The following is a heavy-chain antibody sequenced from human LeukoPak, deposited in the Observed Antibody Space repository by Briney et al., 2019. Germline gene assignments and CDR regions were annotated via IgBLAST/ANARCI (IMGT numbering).Heavy chain of an antibody. J-gene: IGHJ6*02. D-gene: IGHD3-10*01. V-gene: IGHV3-74*01. CDR1: GLTFSNYW. CDR3: ARDYGRSRDYGMDV. CDR2: INSDGSST. Sequence: GGSLRLSCAASGLTFSNYWIHWVRQAPGKGLVWVSRINSDGSSTTYADSVKGRFTISRDNAKNTLYLQMNSLRAEDTAVYYCARDYGRSRDYGMDVWGQGTTVTVSS.